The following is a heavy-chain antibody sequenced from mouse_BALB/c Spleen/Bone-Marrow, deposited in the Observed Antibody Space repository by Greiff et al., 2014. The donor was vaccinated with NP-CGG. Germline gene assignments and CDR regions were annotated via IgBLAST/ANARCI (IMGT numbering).Heavy chain of an antibody. J-gene: IGHJ4*01. CDR1: GYKFPSYW. CDR2: IYPGSGTI. Sequence: QGQLKEAGAELGRAGALGKLFFKGFGYKFPSYWVQRGEKRAGQGLEWIGNIYPGSGTINYDEKFKNKATLTVDTSSSIAYMQLSSLTSEDSAVYYCRCYDYTMDYWGQGTSVTVSS. CDR3: RCYDYTMDY. D-gene: IGHD1-1*01. V-gene: IGHV1-55*01.